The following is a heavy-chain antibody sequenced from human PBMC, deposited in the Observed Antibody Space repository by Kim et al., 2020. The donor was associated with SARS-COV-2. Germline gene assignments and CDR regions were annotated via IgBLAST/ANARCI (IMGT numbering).Heavy chain of an antibody. D-gene: IGHD3-9*01. CDR2: INHSGST. CDR1: GGSFSGYY. Sequence: SETLSLTCAVYGGSFSGYYWSWIRQPPGKGLEWIGEINHSGSTNYNPSLKSRVTISVDTSKNQFSLKLSSVTAADTAVYYCARGGPYDSLTGYYGGPFD. J-gene: IGHJ4*01. CDR3: ARGGPYDSLTGYYGGPFD. V-gene: IGHV4-34*01.